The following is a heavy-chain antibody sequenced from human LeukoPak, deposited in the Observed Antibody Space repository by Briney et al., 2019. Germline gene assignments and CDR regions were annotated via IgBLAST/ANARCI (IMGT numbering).Heavy chain of an antibody. V-gene: IGHV4-59*01. CDR2: IYYSGST. J-gene: IGHJ4*02. CDR1: GGSISSCY. CDR3: ARVNDYYDSSGYYSVFDY. Sequence: SETLSLTCTVSGGSISSCYWSWIRQPPGNGLEWIGYIYYSGSTNYNPSLKSLVTISVDTSKNQFSLKLSSVTAADTEVYYCARVNDYYDSSGYYSVFDYWGQGTLVTVSS. D-gene: IGHD3-22*01.